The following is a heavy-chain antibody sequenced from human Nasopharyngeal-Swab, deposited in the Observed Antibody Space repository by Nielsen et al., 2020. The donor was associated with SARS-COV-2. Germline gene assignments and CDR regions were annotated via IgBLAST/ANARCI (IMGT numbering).Heavy chain of an antibody. V-gene: IGHV4-59*01. CDR2: MYYSGST. D-gene: IGHD3-9*01. Sequence: SETLSLTCTVSGGSISSYYWSWIRQSPGKGLEWIGYMYYSGSTKYNPSLKSRVTISVDRSKNQFSLRLSSVTAADTAVYYCARRYFDSLYGMDVWGQGTTVTVSS. J-gene: IGHJ6*02. CDR3: ARRYFDSLYGMDV. CDR1: GGSISSYY.